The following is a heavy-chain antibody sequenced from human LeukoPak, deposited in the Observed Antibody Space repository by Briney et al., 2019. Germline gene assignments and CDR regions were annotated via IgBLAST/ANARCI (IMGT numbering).Heavy chain of an antibody. Sequence: PGGSLRLSCAASGFTFSGYYMSWIRQAPGKGQQLVSDISSPGTSIFYADSVKGRFPVSRDNTKNSLFLQMNSLRVEDTAVYYCARVSPYYYGAGPYYVIYWGQGTLVTVSS. J-gene: IGHJ4*02. D-gene: IGHD3-10*01. V-gene: IGHV3-11*01. CDR1: GFTFSGYY. CDR2: ISSPGTSI. CDR3: ARVSPYYYGAGPYYVIY.